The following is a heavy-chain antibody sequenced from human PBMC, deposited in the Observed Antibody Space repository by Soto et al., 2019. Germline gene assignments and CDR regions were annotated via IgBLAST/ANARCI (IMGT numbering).Heavy chain of an antibody. CDR1: GVTFSSYA. D-gene: IGHD4-4*01. Sequence: SVKVSCKASGVTFSSYAISWVRQAPGQGLEWMGGIIPIFGTANYAQKFQGRVTITADKSTSTAYMELSSLRSEDTAVYYCARVVRLQAYNWFDPWGQGTLVTVSS. J-gene: IGHJ5*02. V-gene: IGHV1-69*06. CDR2: IIPIFGTA. CDR3: ARVVRLQAYNWFDP.